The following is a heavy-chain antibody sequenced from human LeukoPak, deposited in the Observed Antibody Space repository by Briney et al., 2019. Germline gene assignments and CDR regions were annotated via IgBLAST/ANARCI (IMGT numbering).Heavy chain of an antibody. Sequence: GGSLRLSCAASGFIFSSYSMSWVRQAPGKGLEWVSAIGVSGGNTYYADSVKGRFTISRDNSKNTLYLQMNSLRAEDTAVYYCARDFYTRYFDLWGSGTLVTVSS. CDR1: GFIFSSYS. CDR2: IGVSGGNT. D-gene: IGHD3-16*01. J-gene: IGHJ2*01. V-gene: IGHV3-23*01. CDR3: ARDFYTRYFDL.